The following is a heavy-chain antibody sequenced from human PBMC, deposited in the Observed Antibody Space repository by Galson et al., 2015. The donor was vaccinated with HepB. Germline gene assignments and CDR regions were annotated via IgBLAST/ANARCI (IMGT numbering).Heavy chain of an antibody. CDR2: ISYDGSNK. J-gene: IGHJ3*02. Sequence: SLRLSCAASGFTFSSYAMHWVRQAPGKGLEWVAVISYDGSNKYYADSVKGRFTISRDNSKNTLYLQMNSLRAEDTAVYYCARDRAPGLGGYSAFDIWGQGTMVTVSS. CDR1: GFTFSSYA. CDR3: ARDRAPGLGGYSAFDI. V-gene: IGHV3-30-3*01. D-gene: IGHD5-12*01.